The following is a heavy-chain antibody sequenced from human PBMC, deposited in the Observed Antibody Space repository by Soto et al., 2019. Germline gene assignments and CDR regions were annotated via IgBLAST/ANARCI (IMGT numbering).Heavy chain of an antibody. Sequence: EVQLVESGGGLVQPGGSLRLSCVASGFTFSGSWMHWVRQARGKGLVWVSRVNEWGTDSNYADSVKGRFTISRDNAKNTVYLQMNGLRAEDTAVYYCARVAVVTRGIDYWGQGTLVTVSS. CDR2: VNEWGTDS. J-gene: IGHJ4*02. D-gene: IGHD6-19*01. CDR3: ARVAVVTRGIDY. V-gene: IGHV3-74*01. CDR1: GFTFSGSW.